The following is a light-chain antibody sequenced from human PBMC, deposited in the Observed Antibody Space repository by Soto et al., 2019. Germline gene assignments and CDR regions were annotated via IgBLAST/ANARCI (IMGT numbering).Light chain of an antibody. J-gene: IGKJ3*01. CDR3: QQYNSYSPL. V-gene: IGKV1-5*01. CDR2: DAS. CDR1: QSISSW. Sequence: DIQMTQSPSTLSASVGDRVTITCRASQSISSWLAWYQQKPGKAPKLLIYDASSLESGGQSRFSVSGSGTEFTLTISSLQPDDFATYYCQQYNSYSPLFGPGTKVDIK.